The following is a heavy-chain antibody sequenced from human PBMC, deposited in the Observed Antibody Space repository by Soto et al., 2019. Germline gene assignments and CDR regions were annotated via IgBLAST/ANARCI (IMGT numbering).Heavy chain of an antibody. CDR1: GYRFTTYQ. V-gene: IGHV1-46*01. CDR3: ARESEDLTSNFDY. Sequence: ASVKVSCKASGYRFTTYQMHWVRQAPGQGLEWMGTINPSGGSTSYAQRFQGRFTISRDNAKNSLYLEMNSLRAEDTAVYYCARESEDLTSNFDYWGQGTLVTVSS. J-gene: IGHJ4*02. CDR2: INPSGGST.